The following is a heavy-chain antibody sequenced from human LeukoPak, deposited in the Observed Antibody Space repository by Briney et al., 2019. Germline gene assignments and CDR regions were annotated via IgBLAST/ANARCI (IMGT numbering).Heavy chain of an antibody. J-gene: IGHJ4*02. CDR1: GGTFSSYA. V-gene: IGHV1-2*02. CDR3: ARVEYSYGCVDY. Sequence: ASVKVSCKASGGTFSSYAISWVRQAPGQGLEWMGWINPNSGGTNYAQKFQGRVTMTRDTSISTAYMELSRLRSDDTAVYYCARVEYSYGCVDYWGQGTLVTVSS. CDR2: INPNSGGT. D-gene: IGHD5-18*01.